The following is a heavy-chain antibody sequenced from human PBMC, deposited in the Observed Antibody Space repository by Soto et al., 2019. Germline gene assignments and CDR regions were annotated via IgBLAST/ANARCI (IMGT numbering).Heavy chain of an antibody. J-gene: IGHJ6*02. Sequence: GGSLRLSCAASGFTFSSYAMSWVRQAPGKGLEWVSAISGSGGSTYYADSVKGRFTISRDNSKNTLYLQMNSLRAEDTAVYYCAAGWYASAAYYYYGMDVWAKGPRSPSP. CDR2: ISGSGGST. CDR3: AAGWYASAAYYYYGMDV. V-gene: IGHV3-23*01. CDR1: GFTFSSYA. D-gene: IGHD6-19*01.